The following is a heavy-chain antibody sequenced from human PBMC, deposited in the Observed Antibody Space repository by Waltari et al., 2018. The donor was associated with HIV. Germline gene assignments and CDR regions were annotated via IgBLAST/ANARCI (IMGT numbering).Heavy chain of an antibody. V-gene: IGHV4-4*07. D-gene: IGHD1-26*01. CDR2: INASGGT. CDR1: GGSINNYY. CDR3: ARETSGPTWRLFDS. Sequence: QVQLQESGPGLVKPSETLSPTCIVSGGSINNYYWNWIRQPAGKGLGWLGRINASGGTNYNPSLKSRVTMSVDTSKNQFSLKLTSVTAADTAVYFCARETSGPTWRLFDSWGQGTLVTVSS. J-gene: IGHJ4*02.